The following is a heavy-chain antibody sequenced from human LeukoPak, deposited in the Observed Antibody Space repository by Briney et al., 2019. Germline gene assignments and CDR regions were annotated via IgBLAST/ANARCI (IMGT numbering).Heavy chain of an antibody. Sequence: GGSLRLSCAATGFTLSSYGMSWVRQAPGKGLEWVSANSGSGGTTYYADSVKGRFTISRDISKNTLYLQMNSLRAEDTAVYYCAKDLKPAAGPFDYWGQGTLVTVSS. D-gene: IGHD6-13*01. CDR3: AKDLKPAAGPFDY. V-gene: IGHV3-23*01. CDR2: NSGSGGTT. J-gene: IGHJ4*02. CDR1: GFTLSSYG.